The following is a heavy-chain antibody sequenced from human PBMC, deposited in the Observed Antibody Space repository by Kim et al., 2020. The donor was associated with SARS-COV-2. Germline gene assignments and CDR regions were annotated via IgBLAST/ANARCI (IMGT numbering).Heavy chain of an antibody. J-gene: IGHJ4*02. V-gene: IGHV3-23*01. Sequence: GGSLRLSCAASDFTFSNHAMTWVRRAPGKGLEWVSAITASGDTAYYAGSVEGRFTISRDNSKNTLYLQMNGLRAEDTAIYYCAKAPYTSAYSASDYWGQGTLVTVSS. CDR2: ITASGDTA. D-gene: IGHD5-18*01. CDR3: AKAPYTSAYSASDY. CDR1: DFTFSNHA.